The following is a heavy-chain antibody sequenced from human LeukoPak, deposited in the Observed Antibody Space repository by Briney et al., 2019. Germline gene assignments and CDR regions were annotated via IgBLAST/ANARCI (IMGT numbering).Heavy chain of an antibody. V-gene: IGHV1-69*05. CDR1: GGTFSSYA. D-gene: IGHD3-22*01. CDR3: ARARYYDSSGYYG. J-gene: IGHJ4*02. CDR2: IIPIFGTA. Sequence: ASVKVSCKASGGTFSSYAISWVRQAPGQGLEWMGGIIPIFGTANYAQKFQGRVTITTDESTSTAYMELSSLRSENTAVYYCARARYYDSSGYYGWGQGTLVTVSS.